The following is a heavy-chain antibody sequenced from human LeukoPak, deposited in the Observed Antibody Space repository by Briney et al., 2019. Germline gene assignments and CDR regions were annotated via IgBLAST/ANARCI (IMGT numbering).Heavy chain of an antibody. V-gene: IGHV3-11*01. Sequence: GGSLRLSCAASGFTFSDYYMSWIRQAPGKGLEWVSYISSSGSTIYYADSVKGRFTISRDNAKNSLYLQMNSLRTEDTALYYCAKDKMATISPYYFDYWGQGTLVTVSS. CDR2: ISSSGSTI. CDR3: AKDKMATISPYYFDY. CDR1: GFTFSDYY. J-gene: IGHJ4*02. D-gene: IGHD5-24*01.